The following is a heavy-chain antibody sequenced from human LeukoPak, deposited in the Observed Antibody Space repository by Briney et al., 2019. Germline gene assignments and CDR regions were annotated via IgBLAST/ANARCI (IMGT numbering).Heavy chain of an antibody. J-gene: IGHJ3*02. CDR2: IRYDESNK. Sequence: PGGSLRLSCAASGFTFSSYGMHWVRQAPGKGLEWVAFIRYDESNKYYADSVKGRFTISRDNSKNTLYLQMNSLRAEDTAVYYCAKDPPLGGTIFGVVANDAFDIWGQGTMVTVSS. V-gene: IGHV3-30*02. CDR3: AKDPPLGGTIFGVVANDAFDI. D-gene: IGHD3-3*01. CDR1: GFTFSSYG.